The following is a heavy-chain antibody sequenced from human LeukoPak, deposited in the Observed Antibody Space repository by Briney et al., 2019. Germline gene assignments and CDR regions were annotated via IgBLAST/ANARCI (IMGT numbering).Heavy chain of an antibody. CDR1: GYTFTSYD. Sequence: ASVKVSCKASGYTFTSYDINWVRQATGQGLEWMGWMNPNSGNTGYAQKFQGRVTITRNTSISTAYMELSSLRSEDTAVYYCKRAFVAAAGDDYWGQGTLVTVSS. J-gene: IGHJ4*02. V-gene: IGHV1-8*03. CDR3: KRAFVAAAGDDY. CDR2: MNPNSGNT. D-gene: IGHD6-13*01.